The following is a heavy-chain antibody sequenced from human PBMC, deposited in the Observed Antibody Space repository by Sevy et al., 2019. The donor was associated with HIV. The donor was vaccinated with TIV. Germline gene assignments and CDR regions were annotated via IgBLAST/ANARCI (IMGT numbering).Heavy chain of an antibody. V-gene: IGHV3-11*06. D-gene: IGHD1-1*01. CDR1: GFTFSNYY. CDR3: AGGSGRYNDAFDV. Sequence: AGSLRLSCAASGFTFSNYYMSWIHQAPGKELEWVSYISSLSSYTNFADSVKGRFTISRDNAKNSLYLQMKRLRAEDTAVYYCAGGSGRYNDAFDVWGQGTMVTVSS. J-gene: IGHJ3*01. CDR2: ISSLSSYT.